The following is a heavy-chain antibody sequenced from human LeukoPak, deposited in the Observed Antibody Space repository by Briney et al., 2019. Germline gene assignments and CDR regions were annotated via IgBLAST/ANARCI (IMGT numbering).Heavy chain of an antibody. D-gene: IGHD1-26*01. CDR3: ASVIRSGSFDY. CDR2: IYPSDTDT. Sequence: GESLKISCKGSGYSFSTYWIGWVRQMPGKGLEWMGLIYPSDTDTRYSPSFQGQVTISADKSISTAYLQWGSLKASDTAMYYCASVIRSGSFDYWGQGTLVTVSS. J-gene: IGHJ4*02. CDR1: GYSFSTYW. V-gene: IGHV5-51*01.